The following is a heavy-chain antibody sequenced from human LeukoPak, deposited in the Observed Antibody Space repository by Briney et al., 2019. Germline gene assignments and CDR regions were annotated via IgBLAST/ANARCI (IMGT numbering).Heavy chain of an antibody. CDR3: ARDKVEPNDYGDYGPDYYYYYGMDV. CDR1: GFTFSSYS. J-gene: IGHJ6*02. CDR2: ISSSSSYI. Sequence: GGSLRLSCAASGFTFSSYSMNWVRQAPGKGLEWVSSISSSSSYIYYADSVKGRFTISRDNAKNSLYLQMNSLRAEDTAVYYCARDKVEPNDYGDYGPDYYYYYGMDVWGQGTTVTVSS. D-gene: IGHD4-17*01. V-gene: IGHV3-21*01.